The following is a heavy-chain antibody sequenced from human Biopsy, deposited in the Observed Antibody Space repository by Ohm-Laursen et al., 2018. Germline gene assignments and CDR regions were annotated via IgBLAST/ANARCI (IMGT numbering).Heavy chain of an antibody. V-gene: IGHV4-59*08. CDR3: ARHAPSYSGSYWRYFDL. J-gene: IGHJ2*01. Sequence: TLSLTCTVSGGSISSYYWSWIRQPPGKGLEWIGYIYYTGNTNYNPSLKSRVTISVDTPMNHLPLRLTSVTAADTAVYYCARHAPSYSGSYWRYFDLWGRGTLVTVSS. CDR1: GGSISSYY. CDR2: IYYTGNT. D-gene: IGHD1-26*01.